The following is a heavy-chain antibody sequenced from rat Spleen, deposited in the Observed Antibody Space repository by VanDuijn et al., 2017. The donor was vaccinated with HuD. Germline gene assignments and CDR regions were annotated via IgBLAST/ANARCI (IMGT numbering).Heavy chain of an antibody. CDR1: GFSLTSNS. Sequence: QVQLKESGPGLVKPSETLSLTCTVSGFSLTSNSVSWVRQPPGKGLEWMGRMRYDGDTYYNSALKSRLSISRDTSKNQVFLKMNSLQTEDIATYYCVRETEGIPYYFDYWGQGVMVTVSS. CDR3: VRETEGIPYYFDY. V-gene: IGHV2-34*01. J-gene: IGHJ2*01. D-gene: IGHD1-11*01. CDR2: MRYDGDT.